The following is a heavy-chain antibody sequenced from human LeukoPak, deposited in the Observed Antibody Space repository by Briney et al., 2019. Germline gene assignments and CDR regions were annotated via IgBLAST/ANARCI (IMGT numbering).Heavy chain of an antibody. CDR1: GFTFSSYA. V-gene: IGHV3-30-3*01. D-gene: IGHD3-22*01. CDR2: ISYDGSNK. CDR3: ARDSEYYYDSGGYFDY. J-gene: IGHJ4*02. Sequence: GGSLRLSCAASGFTFSSYAMHWVRQAPGKGLEWVAVISYDGSNKYYADSVKGRFTISRDNSKNTLYLQMNSLRAEDTAVYYCARDSEYYYDSGGYFDYWGQGTLVTVSS.